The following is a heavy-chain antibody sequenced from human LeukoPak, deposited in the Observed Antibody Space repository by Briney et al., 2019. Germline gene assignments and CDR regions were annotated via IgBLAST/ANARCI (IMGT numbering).Heavy chain of an antibody. D-gene: IGHD2-8*02. Sequence: PGGSLRLPCAASGFTFRSYSMNWVRQARGKGREGGSSISSSSSYIYYADSVKGRFTISRDKAKNSLYLQMNSLRAEDTAVYYCARVSTGIGRDYWGQGTMVTVSS. V-gene: IGHV3-21*01. J-gene: IGHJ4*02. CDR1: GFTFRSYS. CDR3: ARVSTGIGRDY. CDR2: ISSSSSYI.